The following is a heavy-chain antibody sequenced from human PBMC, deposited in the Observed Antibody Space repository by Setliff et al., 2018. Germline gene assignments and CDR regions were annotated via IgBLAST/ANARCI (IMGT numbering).Heavy chain of an antibody. V-gene: IGHV4-39*07. J-gene: IGHJ4*02. D-gene: IGHD2-21*02. Sequence: PSETLSLTCTVSGGSISSSSYYWGWIRQPPGKGLEWIGSIYYSGITTYNVSLKSRVTISVDTSKNQFSLKLSSVTAADTAVYYCARYVVTFDYWGQGTLVTVSS. CDR3: ARYVVTFDY. CDR2: IYYSGIT. CDR1: GGSISSSSYY.